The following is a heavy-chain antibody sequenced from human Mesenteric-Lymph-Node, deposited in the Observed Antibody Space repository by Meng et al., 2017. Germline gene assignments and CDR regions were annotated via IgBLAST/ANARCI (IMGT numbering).Heavy chain of an antibody. Sequence: ASVKVSCKASGYTFTGYYMHWVRQAPGQGLEWMGWINPNSGGTNYAQKFQGRVTMTRDTSISTAYMELSRLRSDDTAVYYCARDLRCVMVRGVITADYYYYGMDVWGQGTTVTVSS. CDR2: INPNSGGT. D-gene: IGHD3-10*01. V-gene: IGHV1-2*02. J-gene: IGHJ6*02. CDR1: GYTFTGYY. CDR3: ARDLRCVMVRGVITADYYYYGMDV.